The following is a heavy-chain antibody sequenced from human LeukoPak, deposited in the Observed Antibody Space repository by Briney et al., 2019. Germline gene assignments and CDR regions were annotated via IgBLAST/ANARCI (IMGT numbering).Heavy chain of an antibody. CDR1: GGTFSSYA. J-gene: IGHJ4*02. CDR3: ASEGRDGYNYVDY. V-gene: IGHV1-69*13. Sequence: SVKVSCKASGGTFSSYAISWVRQAPGQGLEWMGGIIPIFGTANYAQKFQGRVTITADESTSTAYMGLSSLRSEDTAVYYCASEGRDGYNYVDYWGQGTLVTVSS. D-gene: IGHD5-24*01. CDR2: IIPIFGTA.